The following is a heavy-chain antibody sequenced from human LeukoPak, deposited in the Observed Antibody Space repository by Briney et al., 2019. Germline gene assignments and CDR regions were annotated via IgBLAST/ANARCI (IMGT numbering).Heavy chain of an antibody. CDR3: ASNYDFWSGFPHAISDY. D-gene: IGHD3-3*01. CDR2: IRPDGSGA. J-gene: IGHJ4*02. V-gene: IGHV3-74*01. Sequence: GGSLRLSCVASGFTFSNYWMHWVRQASGKGLVWVSRIRPDGSGADYADSVKGRFTISRDNAKNTLYLQMNSLRAEDTAVYYCASNYDFWSGFPHAISDYWGQGTLVTVSS. CDR1: GFTFSNYW.